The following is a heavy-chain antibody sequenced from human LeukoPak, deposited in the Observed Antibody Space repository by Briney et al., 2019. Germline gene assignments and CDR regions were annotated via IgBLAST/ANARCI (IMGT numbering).Heavy chain of an antibody. CDR2: IDTTTGNP. Sequence: ASVRVSCKASGYPFSAHFLNWVRQAPGQGLEWMGNIDTTTGNPRYAQDFTGRFVFSLDTPVSTAYLQITSLKADDTAAYYCVRGTPTPGMDYWGQGTQVTVSS. D-gene: IGHD3-10*01. CDR1: GYPFSAHF. CDR3: VRGTPTPGMDY. J-gene: IGHJ4*02. V-gene: IGHV7-4-1*02.